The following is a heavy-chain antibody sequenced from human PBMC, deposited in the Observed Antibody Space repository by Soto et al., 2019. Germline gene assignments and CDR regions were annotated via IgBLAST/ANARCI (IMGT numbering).Heavy chain of an antibody. D-gene: IGHD3-9*01. Sequence: QVQLVQSGAEVKKPGASVKVSCKASGYTFTSYGIIWVRQAPGQGLEWMGWISAYNGNTNYAQKLQGRVTMTTDTSTSTAYMELRSLRSDDTAVYYCARAAVSYYDILTGDYDYWGQGTLVTVSS. CDR1: GYTFTSYG. V-gene: IGHV1-18*01. CDR2: ISAYNGNT. CDR3: ARAAVSYYDILTGDYDY. J-gene: IGHJ4*02.